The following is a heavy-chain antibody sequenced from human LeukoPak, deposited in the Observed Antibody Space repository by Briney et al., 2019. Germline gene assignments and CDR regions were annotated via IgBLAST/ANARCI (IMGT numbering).Heavy chain of an antibody. CDR1: GFDLGHYE. Sequence: GGSLGLSCAASGFDLGHYEVNWVRQAPGKGLEWVSGIIDNGYITYYANSVRGRFTISRDNSKNTLFLQMNSLRAEDTAVYYCAKLGGQEVHNYYVAVWGKGTTVAVSS. V-gene: IGHV3-23*01. CDR2: IIDNGYIT. J-gene: IGHJ6*03. D-gene: IGHD3-16*01. CDR3: AKLGGQEVHNYYVAV.